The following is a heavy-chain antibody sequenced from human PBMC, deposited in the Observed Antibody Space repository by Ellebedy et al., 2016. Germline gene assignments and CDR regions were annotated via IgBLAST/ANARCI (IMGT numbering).Heavy chain of an antibody. CDR3: ATLSYYGSGSPRGYWYFDL. Sequence: ASVKVSXKVSGYTLTELSMHWVRQAPGKGLEWMGGFDPEDGETIYAQKFQGRVTMTEDTSTDTAYMELSSLRSEDTAVYYCATLSYYGSGSPRGYWYFDLWGRGTLVTVSS. CDR2: FDPEDGET. D-gene: IGHD3-10*01. J-gene: IGHJ2*01. V-gene: IGHV1-24*01. CDR1: GYTLTELS.